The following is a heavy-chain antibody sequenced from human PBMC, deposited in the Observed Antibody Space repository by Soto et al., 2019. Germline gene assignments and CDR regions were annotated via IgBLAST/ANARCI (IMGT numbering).Heavy chain of an antibody. CDR2: ISGSGGST. J-gene: IGHJ4*02. V-gene: IGHV3-23*01. CDR1: GFTFSSYA. Sequence: EVQLLESGGNVVQPGGSLRLSCAASGFTFSSYALTWVRQAPGKGLEWISGISGSGGSTYYADSVKGRFTISRDNSMHTLYLQMDSLRAEDTAIYYCARHHGGVLSHFHSWGQGTLVTVSS. D-gene: IGHD3-10*01. CDR3: ARHHGGVLSHFHS.